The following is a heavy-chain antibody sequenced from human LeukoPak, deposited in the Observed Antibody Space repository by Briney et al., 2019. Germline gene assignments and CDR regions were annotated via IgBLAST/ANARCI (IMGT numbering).Heavy chain of an antibody. V-gene: IGHV1-2*02. CDR3: ACIAGAGDEFDY. CDR2: INPNSGGT. CDR1: GYTFTGYY. Sequence: ASVKVSCKASGYTFTGYYMHWVRQAPGQGLEWMGWINPNSGGTNYAQKFQGRVTMTRDTSLSTAYMELSRLRSDDTAVYYCACIAGAGDEFDYWGQGTLVTVSS. J-gene: IGHJ4*02. D-gene: IGHD6-19*01.